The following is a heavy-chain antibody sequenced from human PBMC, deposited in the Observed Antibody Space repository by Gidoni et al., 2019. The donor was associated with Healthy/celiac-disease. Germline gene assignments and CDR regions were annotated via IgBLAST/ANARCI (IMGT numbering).Heavy chain of an antibody. CDR2: IYPGDSDT. CDR1: GYSFTSYW. CDR3: ARRCGRDYYDSSGYATLNWFDP. V-gene: IGHV5-51*03. Sequence: EVQLVQSGAEVKKPGESLKISCKGSGYSFTSYWICWVRQMPGKGLGWMGIIYPGDSDTRYSPSFQGQVTISADKSISTAYLQWSSLKASDTAMYYCARRCGRDYYDSSGYATLNWFDPWGQGTLVTVSS. J-gene: IGHJ5*02. D-gene: IGHD3-22*01.